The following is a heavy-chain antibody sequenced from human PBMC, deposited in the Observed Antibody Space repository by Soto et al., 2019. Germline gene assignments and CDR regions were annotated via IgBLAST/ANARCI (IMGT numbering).Heavy chain of an antibody. D-gene: IGHD3-3*01. Sequence: SETLSLTCTVSGGSISSYYWSWIRQPPGKGLEWIGYIYYSGSTNYKPSLKSRVTISVDTSKNQFSLKLSSVTAADTAVYYCARDPLYYDFWSGRYYYYGMDVWGQGTTVTVSS. CDR2: IYYSGST. V-gene: IGHV4-59*01. CDR3: ARDPLYYDFWSGRYYYYGMDV. J-gene: IGHJ6*02. CDR1: GGSISSYY.